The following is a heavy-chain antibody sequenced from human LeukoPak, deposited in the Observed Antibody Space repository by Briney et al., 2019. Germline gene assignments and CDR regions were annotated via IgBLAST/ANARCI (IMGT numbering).Heavy chain of an antibody. J-gene: IGHJ4*02. CDR2: ISAYNGNT. CDR3: ARSDYDYVWGTYRQSYFDY. CDR1: GYTFTTYG. V-gene: IGHV1-18*01. D-gene: IGHD3-16*02. Sequence: GASVKVSCKASGYTFTTYGISWVRQAPGQGLEWMGWISAYNGNTTYPQNLQDRVTITTDTSTSTAYMELRSLTSDDTALYYCARSDYDYVWGTYRQSYFDYWGQGTLVTVSS.